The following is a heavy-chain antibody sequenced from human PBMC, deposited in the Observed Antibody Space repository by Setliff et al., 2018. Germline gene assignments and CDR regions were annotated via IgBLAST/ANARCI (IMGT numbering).Heavy chain of an antibody. J-gene: IGHJ5*02. Sequence: ASVKVSCKASGYTFTNYGITWVRQAPGQGLEWMGWINNYNFNTNYAQKLQGRVIMTTDTSTNTAYLDLRSLRSDDTAVYYCERLVRYCTATACQRTSGDDLWGQGTLVTVSS. CDR1: GYTFTNYG. CDR2: INNYNFNT. D-gene: IGHD2-8*01. V-gene: IGHV1-18*01. CDR3: ERLVRYCTATACQRTSGDDL.